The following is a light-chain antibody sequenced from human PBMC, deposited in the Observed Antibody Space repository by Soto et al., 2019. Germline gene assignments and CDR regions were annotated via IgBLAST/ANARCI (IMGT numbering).Light chain of an antibody. V-gene: IGKV3-11*01. CDR2: DAS. CDR1: QSVSNY. CDR3: LQHNAYPWT. J-gene: IGKJ1*01. Sequence: ENVLTQSPATLSLSPGERATLSCRASQSVSNYVAWYQQKPGQAPRLLTYDASNRATGIPARFSGSGSGTDFTLTISSLQPEDFASYFCLQHNAYPWTFGQGTKVDIK.